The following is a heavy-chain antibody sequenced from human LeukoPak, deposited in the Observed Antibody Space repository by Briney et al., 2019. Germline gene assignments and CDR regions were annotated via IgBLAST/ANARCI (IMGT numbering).Heavy chain of an antibody. Sequence: GASVKVSYKASGYTFTGYCMHWVRQAPGQGLEWMGRINPNSGGTNYAQKFQGRVTMTRDTSISTAYMELSRLRSDDTAVYYRARDRRNILTGFVYWGQGTLVTVSS. J-gene: IGHJ4*02. CDR1: GYTFTGYC. CDR2: INPNSGGT. CDR3: ARDRRNILTGFVY. V-gene: IGHV1-2*06. D-gene: IGHD3-9*01.